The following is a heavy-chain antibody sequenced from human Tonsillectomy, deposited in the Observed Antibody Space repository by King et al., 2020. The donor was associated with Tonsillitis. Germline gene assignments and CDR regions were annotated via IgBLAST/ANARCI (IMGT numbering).Heavy chain of an antibody. Sequence: QLQESGPGLVKPSETLSLTCTVSGGSISGYYWSWIRQPPGKGLEWIGYIYYSGSTNYNPSLKGRVTISVDTSKNQFSLRLSSVTAADTAVYYCAAAGTGYDRTFDYWGQGTLVTVSS. D-gene: IGHD6-13*01. V-gene: IGHV4-59*01. CDR2: IYYSGST. J-gene: IGHJ4*02. CDR3: AAAGTGYDRTFDY. CDR1: GGSISGYY.